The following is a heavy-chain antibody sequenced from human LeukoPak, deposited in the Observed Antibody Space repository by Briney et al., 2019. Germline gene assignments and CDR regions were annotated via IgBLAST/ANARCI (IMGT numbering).Heavy chain of an antibody. Sequence: GRSLSLSCAASGFTFDDYAMHWVRQAPGKGLEWVSGISWNSGSIGYADSVQGRFTISRDNAKNSLYLQMNSLRAEDMALYYCAKSYYYGSGSPDDAFDIWGQGTMVTVSS. V-gene: IGHV3-9*03. CDR2: ISWNSGSI. D-gene: IGHD3-10*01. CDR1: GFTFDDYA. J-gene: IGHJ3*02. CDR3: AKSYYYGSGSPDDAFDI.